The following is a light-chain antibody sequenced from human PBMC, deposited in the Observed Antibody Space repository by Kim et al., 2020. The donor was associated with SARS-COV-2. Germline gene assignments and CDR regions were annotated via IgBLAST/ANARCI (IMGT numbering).Light chain of an antibody. J-gene: IGLJ2*01. CDR1: SSDVGGYDH. CDR3: SSYTARTTLV. V-gene: IGLV2-14*03. Sequence: GQSITTSGTGTSSDVGGYDHVSCYQQYPGKAPKLMIYDVNHRPSGVSNRFSGSKSGKTASLTISGLQAEDEADYYCSSYTARTTLVFGGGTQLTVL. CDR2: DVN.